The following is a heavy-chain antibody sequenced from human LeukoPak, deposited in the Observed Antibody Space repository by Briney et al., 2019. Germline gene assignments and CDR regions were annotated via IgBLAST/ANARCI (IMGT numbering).Heavy chain of an antibody. CDR1: GFSFSSYW. J-gene: IGHJ6*03. CDR2: IKQDGSEK. Sequence: GGSLRLSCAASGFSFSSYWMSWVRQAPGKGREWVANIKQDGSEKYYVDSVKGRFIISRDNDKNSLYLQMNSLRAEDTAVYYCARSAYYYYYMDVWGKGTTVTVSS. CDR3: ARSAYYYYYMDV. V-gene: IGHV3-7*01.